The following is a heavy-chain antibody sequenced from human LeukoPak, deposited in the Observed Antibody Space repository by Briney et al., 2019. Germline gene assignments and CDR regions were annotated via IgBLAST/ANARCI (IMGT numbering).Heavy chain of an antibody. J-gene: IGHJ4*02. CDR2: IYYSGST. D-gene: IGHD6-6*01. Sequence: SQTLSLTCTVSGGSMSSGGYYWSWIRQHPGKGLEWIGYIYYSGSTYYNPSLKSRVTISVDTSKNQFSLKLSSVTAADTAVYYCARGKGAALIDYWGQGTLVTVSS. CDR3: ARGKGAALIDY. V-gene: IGHV4-31*03. CDR1: GGSMSSGGYY.